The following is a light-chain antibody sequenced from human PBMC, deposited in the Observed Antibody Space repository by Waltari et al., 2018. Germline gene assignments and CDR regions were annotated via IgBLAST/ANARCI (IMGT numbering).Light chain of an antibody. CDR3: MRGTHWPPVYT. J-gene: IGKJ2*01. CDR1: QSLVYNDGNTY. Sequence: DVVMTQSPLSLPVTLGQPASISCRSSQSLVYNDGNTYLDWFHQRPGQSPRRLIHKVSFRDSWVPGRFRGSWSGTDFTLTIRRVEAEDVGIYYCMRGTHWPPVYTFGQGTKLEIK. CDR2: KVS. V-gene: IGKV2-30*01.